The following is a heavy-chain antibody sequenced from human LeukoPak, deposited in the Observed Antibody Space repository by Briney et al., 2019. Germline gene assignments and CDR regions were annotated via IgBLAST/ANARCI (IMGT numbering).Heavy chain of an antibody. CDR1: GFTFSSYS. J-gene: IGHJ1*01. D-gene: IGHD6-13*01. V-gene: IGHV3-21*01. CDR2: ISSSSSYV. Sequence: GGSLRLSCAASGFTFSSYSMNWVRQAPGKGLEWVASISSSSSYVYYADSMKGRFSISRDNARNSLYLQMNSLRADGTAVYYCARGGYSSTLYGRYQHWGQGTLVTVSP. CDR3: ARGGYSSTLYGRYQH.